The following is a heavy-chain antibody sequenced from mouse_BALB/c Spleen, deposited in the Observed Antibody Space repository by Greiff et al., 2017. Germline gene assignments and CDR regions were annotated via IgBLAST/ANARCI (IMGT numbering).Heavy chain of an antibody. J-gene: IGHJ1*01. CDR3: ALLRYGYFDV. V-gene: IGHV1S56*01. CDR2: IYPGNVNT. CDR1: GYTFTSYY. Sequence: QVQLQQSGPELVKPGASVRISCKASGYTFTSYYIHWVKQRPGQGLEWIGWIYPGNVNTKYNEKFKGKATLTADKSSSTAYMQLSSLTSEDSAVYFCALLRYGYFDVWGAGTTVTVSS. D-gene: IGHD1-1*01.